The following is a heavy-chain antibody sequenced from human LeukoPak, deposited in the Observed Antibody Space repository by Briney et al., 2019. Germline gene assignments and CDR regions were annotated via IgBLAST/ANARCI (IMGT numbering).Heavy chain of an antibody. J-gene: IGHJ4*02. D-gene: IGHD3-10*02. CDR2: IKSKTDGGTT. Sequence: KPGGSLRLSCAASGFTFSNAWMSWVRQAPGKGLEWVGRIKSKTDGGTTDYAAPVKGRFTISRDDSKNTVYLQMDSMRAEDTAMYYCTGNGEHMFGFDYRGQGTLVTVSS. CDR3: TGNGEHMFGFDY. CDR1: GFTFSNAW. V-gene: IGHV3-15*01.